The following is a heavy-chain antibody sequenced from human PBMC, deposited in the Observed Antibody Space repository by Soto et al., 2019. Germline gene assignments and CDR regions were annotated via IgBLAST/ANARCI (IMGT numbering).Heavy chain of an antibody. J-gene: IGHJ4*02. Sequence: GASVKVSCKVSGYTLTELSMHWVRQAPGKGLEWMGGFDPEDGETIYAQKFQGGVTMTEDTSTDTAYMELSSLRSEDTAVYYCATVYQTDYYDSSGYYYPYFDYWGQGTLVTVSS. CDR3: ATVYQTDYYDSSGYYYPYFDY. D-gene: IGHD3-22*01. V-gene: IGHV1-24*01. CDR2: FDPEDGET. CDR1: GYTLTELS.